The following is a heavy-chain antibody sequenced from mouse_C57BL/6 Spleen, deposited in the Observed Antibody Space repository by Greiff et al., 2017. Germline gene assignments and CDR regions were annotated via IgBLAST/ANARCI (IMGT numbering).Heavy chain of an antibody. CDR1: GFTFSDYG. D-gene: IGHD1-1*01. CDR3: ARGRGHGGDY. V-gene: IGHV5-17*01. J-gene: IGHJ2*01. Sequence: EVMLVESGGGLVKPGGSLKLSCAASGFTFSDYGMHWVRQAPEKGLEWVAYISSGSSTIYYADTVKGGFTISRDNAKNTLFLQMTSLRSEDTAMYYCARGRGHGGDYWGQGTTLTVSS. CDR2: ISSGSSTI.